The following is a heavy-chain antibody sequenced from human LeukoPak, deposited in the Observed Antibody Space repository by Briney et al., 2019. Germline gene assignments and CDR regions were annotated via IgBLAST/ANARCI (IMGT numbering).Heavy chain of an antibody. CDR3: ATTGYSSHWEYF. J-gene: IGHJ4*02. CDR1: GYSLTSYW. V-gene: IGHV5-51*01. CDR2: INPSDFDT. Sequence: GESLKISCQISGYSLTSYWIGWARQMPGKGLEWMGIINPSDFDTLCSPSFQGHVTISLDKSISTAYLHWTSLEASDTATYYCATTGYSSHWEYFWGQGTLVTVSS. D-gene: IGHD5-12*01.